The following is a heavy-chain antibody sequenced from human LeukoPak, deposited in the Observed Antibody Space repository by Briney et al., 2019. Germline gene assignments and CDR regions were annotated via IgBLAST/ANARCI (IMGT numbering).Heavy chain of an antibody. D-gene: IGHD3-22*01. Sequence: PGGSLRLSCAASGFTFDDYGMSWVRQAPGKGLEGVSGINWNGGSTGYADSVKGRFTISRDNAKNSLYLQMNSLRAEDTALYYCAGDYYYDSSGYWREFEYWGQGTLVTVSS. J-gene: IGHJ4*02. V-gene: IGHV3-20*04. CDR3: AGDYYYDSSGYWREFEY. CDR1: GFTFDDYG. CDR2: INWNGGST.